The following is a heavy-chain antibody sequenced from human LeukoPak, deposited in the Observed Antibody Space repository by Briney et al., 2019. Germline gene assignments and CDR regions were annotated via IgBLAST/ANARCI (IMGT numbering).Heavy chain of an antibody. CDR1: GFTFSSYA. D-gene: IGHD3-22*01. V-gene: IGHV3-23*01. Sequence: GGSLRLSCAASGFTFSSYAMSGVRQAPGKGLEWVSAISGSGGSTYYADSVRGRFTISGDNSKNTLYLQMNSLRAEDTAVYYCAKVPDRSYDSSGYYVDYWGQGTLVTVSS. J-gene: IGHJ4*02. CDR3: AKVPDRSYDSSGYYVDY. CDR2: ISGSGGST.